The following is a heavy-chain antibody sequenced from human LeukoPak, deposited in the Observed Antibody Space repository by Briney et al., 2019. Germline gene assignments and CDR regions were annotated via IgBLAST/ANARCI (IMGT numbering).Heavy chain of an antibody. CDR2: IYTSGST. CDR3: ARERGSGYSCGYYYYYYYGMDV. CDR1: GGSISSYY. V-gene: IGHV4-4*07. J-gene: IGHJ6*02. Sequence: SSETLSLTCTVSGGSISSYYWSWIRQPAGKGLEWIGRIYTSGSTNYNPSLKSRVTMSVDTSKNQFSLKLSSVTAADTAVYYCARERGSGYSCGYYYYYYYGMDVWGQGTTVTVSS. D-gene: IGHD5-18*01.